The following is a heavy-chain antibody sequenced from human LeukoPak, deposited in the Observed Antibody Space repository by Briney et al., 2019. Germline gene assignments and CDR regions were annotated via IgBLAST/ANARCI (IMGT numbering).Heavy chain of an antibody. CDR1: GYTFTGYY. V-gene: IGHV1-2*02. CDR3: ARDLGGFGELSGYYYYYGMDV. CDR2: INPNSGGT. D-gene: IGHD3-10*01. Sequence: ASVKVSCKASGYTFTGYYMHWVREAPGQELEWMGWINPNSGGTNYAQKFQGRVTMTRDTSISTAYMEPSRLRSDDTAVYYCARDLGGFGELSGYYYYYGMDVWGQGTTVTVSS. J-gene: IGHJ6*02.